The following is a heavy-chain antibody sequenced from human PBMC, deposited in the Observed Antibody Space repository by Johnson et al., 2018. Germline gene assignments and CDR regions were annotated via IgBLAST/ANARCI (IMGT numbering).Heavy chain of an antibody. CDR1: GFTFSSYG. J-gene: IGHJ6*02. CDR3: ARDTFGGFDYYYYGMDV. D-gene: IGHD3-10*01. Sequence: QVQLVQSGGGVVQPGRSLRLSCAASGFTFSSYGMHWVRQAPGKGLEWVAVIWYDGSNKYYADSVKGRFIISRDNSQNTLYLQMNSLRAEDTAVYYCARDTFGGFDYYYYGMDVWGQGTTVTVSS. CDR2: IWYDGSNK. V-gene: IGHV3-33*01.